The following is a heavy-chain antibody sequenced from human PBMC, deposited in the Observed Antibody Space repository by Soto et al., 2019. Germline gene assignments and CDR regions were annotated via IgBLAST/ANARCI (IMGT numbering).Heavy chain of an antibody. D-gene: IGHD6-13*01. V-gene: IGHV3-53*01. J-gene: IGHJ1*01. CDR3: ARDAAAGQEYFQH. CDR1: GFTVSSNY. Sequence: GGSLRLSCAASGFTVSSNYMSWVRQAPGKRLEWVTVIYSGGSTYYADSVNGRFTISSDNSKNTLYLQMNSLRAEDTAVYYCARDAAAGQEYFQHWGQGTLVTVSS. CDR2: IYSGGST.